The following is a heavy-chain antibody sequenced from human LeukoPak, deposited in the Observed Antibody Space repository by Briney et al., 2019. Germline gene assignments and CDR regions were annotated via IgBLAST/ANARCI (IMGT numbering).Heavy chain of an antibody. CDR1: GYTFIGYY. Sequence: ASVKVSCKASGYTFIGYYMHWVRQAPGQGLEWMGWINPSGGSTSYAQKFQGRVTMTRDTSTSTVYMELSSLRSEDTAVYYYARDRGIAAAEYYFDYWGQGTLVTVSS. CDR2: INPSGGST. V-gene: IGHV1-46*01. D-gene: IGHD6-13*01. J-gene: IGHJ4*02. CDR3: ARDRGIAAAEYYFDY.